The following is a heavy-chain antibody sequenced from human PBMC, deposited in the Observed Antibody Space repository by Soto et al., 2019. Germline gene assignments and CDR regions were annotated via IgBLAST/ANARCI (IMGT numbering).Heavy chain of an antibody. CDR1: GFTFNYYV. J-gene: IGHJ4*02. CDR3: AKGRYFDVSGGCANF. CDR2: ISGSGWQT. V-gene: IGHV3-23*01. D-gene: IGHD3-9*01. Sequence: GGVMRLSCAASGFTFNYYVVSWVRQTPEKGLEWVSAISGSGWQTYYAQSVQGRFTISRDNSKSTVYLHMNSLRAEDPGIYYCAKGRYFDVSGGCANFWGRGTLVTVSS.